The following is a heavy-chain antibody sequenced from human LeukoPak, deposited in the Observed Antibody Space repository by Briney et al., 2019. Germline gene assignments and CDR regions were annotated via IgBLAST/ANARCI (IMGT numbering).Heavy chain of an antibody. CDR3: ASDYGDYVFDY. V-gene: IGHV1-69*13. J-gene: IGHJ4*02. D-gene: IGHD4-17*01. CDR1: GGTFSSYA. CDR2: IIPIFGTT. Sequence: SVKVSCKASGGTFSSYAISWVRQAPGQGLEWMGGIIPIFGTTNYAQKFQGRVTITADESTSTAYMELSSLRSEDTAVYYCASDYGDYVFDYWGQGTLVTVSS.